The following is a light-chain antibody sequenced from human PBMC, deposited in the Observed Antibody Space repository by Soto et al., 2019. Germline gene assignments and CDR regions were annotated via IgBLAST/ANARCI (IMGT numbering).Light chain of an antibody. V-gene: IGLV2-14*03. CDR2: EVT. CDR1: SSDVGGYNF. Sequence: SALAQPASVFGSPGQSITISCTGTSSDVGGYNFVSWYQQLPGKAPKLMIYEVTSRPSGVSNRFSGSKSGNTASLTISGLQPEDEAEYYCSSYTTSSTVVFGTGTKVTV. J-gene: IGLJ1*01. CDR3: SSYTTSSTVV.